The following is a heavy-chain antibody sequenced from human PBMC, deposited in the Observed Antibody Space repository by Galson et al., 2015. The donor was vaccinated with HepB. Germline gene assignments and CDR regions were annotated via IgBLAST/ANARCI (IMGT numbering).Heavy chain of an antibody. CDR1: GFTFSGSW. CDR3: ARGHYGMDV. V-gene: IGHV3-7*05. Sequence: SLRLSCAASGFTFSGSWMSWVRQAPGKGLEWVANINQDASEKYYVDSVEGRFTIPRDNAKNSLDLQMNSLRVEDTAVYYCARGHYGMDVWGQGTTVTVSS. CDR2: INQDASEK. J-gene: IGHJ6*02.